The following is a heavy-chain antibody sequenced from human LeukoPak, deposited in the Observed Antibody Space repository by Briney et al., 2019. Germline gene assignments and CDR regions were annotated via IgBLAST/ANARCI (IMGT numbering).Heavy chain of an antibody. Sequence: PGGSLRLSCAASGFTSSSYRMNWVRQAPGKGLEWVSSISSRSSYIYYADSLKGRFTISRDNAKNSLYLNIHSLRAEDTAVYYCARDRADPDYGDYVFAYWGQGTLVTVSS. J-gene: IGHJ4*02. V-gene: IGHV3-21*01. CDR3: ARDRADPDYGDYVFAY. D-gene: IGHD4-17*01. CDR1: GFTSSSYR. CDR2: ISSRSSYI.